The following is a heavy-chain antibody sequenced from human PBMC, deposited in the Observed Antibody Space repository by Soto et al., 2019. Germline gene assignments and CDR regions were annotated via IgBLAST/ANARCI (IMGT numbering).Heavy chain of an antibody. V-gene: IGHV2-5*02. J-gene: IGHJ4*02. Sequence: QITLKASGPTLVKPTQTLTLTCTFSGFSLITSGVGVGWISPPPGQALDWLALIYWDDDVRYSPSLESRLTITKDTSKNQVVLTVTNMDPVDTATYYGAHRRYHNYFDFWSQGTLVTVSS. CDR1: GFSLITSGVG. CDR2: IYWDDDV. D-gene: IGHD2-15*01. CDR3: AHRRYHNYFDF.